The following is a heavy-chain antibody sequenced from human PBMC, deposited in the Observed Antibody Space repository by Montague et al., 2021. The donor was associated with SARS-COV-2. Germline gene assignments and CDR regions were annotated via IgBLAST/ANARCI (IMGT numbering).Heavy chain of an antibody. V-gene: IGHV6-1*01. CDR3: ARVRHLGRGMDV. CDR2: TLYRSENSY. Sequence: CAISGDSVSEHERASDWLRPAPPRDVNWVGRTLYRSENSYHYADSVKSRITIDPDTSKNQVSLQLRSVTPEDTAVYFCARVRHLGRGMDVWGQGTTVTVSS. D-gene: IGHD7-27*01. J-gene: IGHJ6*02. CDR1: GDSVSEHERA.